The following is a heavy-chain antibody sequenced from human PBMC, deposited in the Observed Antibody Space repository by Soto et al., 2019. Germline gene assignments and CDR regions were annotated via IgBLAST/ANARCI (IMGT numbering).Heavy chain of an antibody. J-gene: IGHJ3*01. Sequence: GASVKVSCKASGYTFTMYSVHWVRQAPGQRLEWMGYINAGNGNTKYLQKFQGRVTFARDTSANTVDMELSSLSSEDTAMYYCARPGIMLTSGSNDAFHVWGQGTMVTVSS. CDR1: GYTFTMYS. V-gene: IGHV1-3*01. D-gene: IGHD3-16*01. CDR2: INAGNGNT. CDR3: ARPGIMLTSGSNDAFHV.